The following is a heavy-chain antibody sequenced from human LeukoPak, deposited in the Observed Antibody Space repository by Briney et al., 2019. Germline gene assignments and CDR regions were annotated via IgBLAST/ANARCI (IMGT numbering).Heavy chain of an antibody. CDR2: INHSGST. CDR1: GGSFSGYY. J-gene: IGHJ5*02. V-gene: IGHV4-34*01. Sequence: ASETLSLTCAVYGGSFSGYYWSWIRQPPGKGLEWIGEINHSGSTNYNPSLKSRVTISVDTSKNQFSLKLSSVTAADTAVHYCASDFGDHTSSWYWFDPWGQGTLVTVSS. D-gene: IGHD6-13*01. CDR3: ASDFGDHTSSWYWFDP.